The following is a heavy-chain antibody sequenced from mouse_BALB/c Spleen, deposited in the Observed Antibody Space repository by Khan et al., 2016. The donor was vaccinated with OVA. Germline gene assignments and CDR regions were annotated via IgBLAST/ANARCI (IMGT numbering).Heavy chain of an antibody. CDR3: ARWNYYGYYFDY. J-gene: IGHJ2*02. V-gene: IGHV3-2*02. Sequence: EVQLLETGPGLVKPSQSLSLTCTVTGYSITSNYAWNWIRQFPGNKLEWMGYISYSGSTTYNPSTKSRISITRDTSKNQFFLQLKSVTTEDTATYYCARWNYYGYYFDYWGQGTSLTVSS. D-gene: IGHD1-1*01. CDR1: GYSITSNYA. CDR2: ISYSGST.